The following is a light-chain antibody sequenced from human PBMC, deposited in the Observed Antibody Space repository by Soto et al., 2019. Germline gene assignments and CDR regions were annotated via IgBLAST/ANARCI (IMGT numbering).Light chain of an antibody. V-gene: IGKV3-20*01. CDR1: QSVSSSY. CDR2: GAS. J-gene: IGKJ4*01. Sequence: EIVLTQSPGTLSLSPGERATLSCRASQSVSSSYLAWYHQKPGQAPRLLIYGASSSATGIPDRFSGSGSGSDFTLTISRLEPEDFEVYYCQQYCSSPAFGGGTKVEIK. CDR3: QQYCSSPA.